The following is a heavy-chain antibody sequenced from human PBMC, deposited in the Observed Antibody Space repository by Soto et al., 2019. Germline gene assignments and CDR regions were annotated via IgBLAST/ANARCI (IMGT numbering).Heavy chain of an antibody. CDR3: ARDRSYYGSGSYYISWFDP. J-gene: IGHJ5*02. CDR1: GYTFTTYG. D-gene: IGHD3-10*01. CDR2: ISAYNGDT. V-gene: IGHV1-18*04. Sequence: ASVKVSCKTSGYTFTTYGVSWVPQAPGQGLEWIGWISAYNGDTNYAQKLQGRVTMTTDTSTSTAYMELRGLRSDDTAVYYCARDRSYYGSGSYYISWFDPWGQGTLVTVSS.